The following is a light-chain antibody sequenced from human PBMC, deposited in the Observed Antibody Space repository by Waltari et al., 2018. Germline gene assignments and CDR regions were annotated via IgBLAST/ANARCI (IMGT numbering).Light chain of an antibody. CDR1: QSVSSN. V-gene: IGKV3-15*01. CDR3: QQYSNWPPGMYT. Sequence: ETVMTQSPANLSVSPGERATLSGRASQSVSSNLAWYQQKPGQAPRLLIYGASTRATGIPARFSGSGSGTEFTLTISSLQSEDFAVYYCQQYSNWPPGMYTFGQGTKLEIK. J-gene: IGKJ2*01. CDR2: GAS.